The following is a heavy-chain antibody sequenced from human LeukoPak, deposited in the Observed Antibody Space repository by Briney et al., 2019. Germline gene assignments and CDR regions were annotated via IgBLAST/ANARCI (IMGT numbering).Heavy chain of an antibody. Sequence: PSETLSLTCTVSGGSISSSSYYWGWIRQPPGKGLEWIGSIYYSGSTYYNPSLKSRVTISVDTSKNQFSLKLSSVTAADTAVYYCARQSYGLDAFDIWGQGTMVTVSS. CDR3: ARQSYGLDAFDI. V-gene: IGHV4-39*01. CDR1: GGSISSSSYY. CDR2: IYYSGST. J-gene: IGHJ3*02. D-gene: IGHD4-17*01.